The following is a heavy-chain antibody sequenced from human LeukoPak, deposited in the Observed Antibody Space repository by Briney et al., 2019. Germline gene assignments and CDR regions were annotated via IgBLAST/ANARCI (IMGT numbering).Heavy chain of an antibody. CDR3: ATLYYDFWSGYYPYFDY. V-gene: IGHV4-34*01. D-gene: IGHD3-3*01. CDR2: INHSGST. Sequence: KPSETLSLTCAVYGGSFSGYYWSWIRQPPGKGLEWIGEINHSGSTNYNPSLKSRATISVDTSKNQFSLKLSSVTAADTAVYYCATLYYDFWSGYYPYFDYWGQGTLVTVSS. CDR1: GGSFSGYY. J-gene: IGHJ4*02.